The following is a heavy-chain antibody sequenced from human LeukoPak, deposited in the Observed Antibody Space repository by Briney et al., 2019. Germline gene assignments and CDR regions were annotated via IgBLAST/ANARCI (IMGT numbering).Heavy chain of an antibody. J-gene: IGHJ6*02. Sequence: GGSLRLSCAASGFIFSDYSIPWVRQAPGKGLEWVSYISLSGATVYYADSVKGRFTISRDNAKNSLYLQMNSLGDEDTAVYYCATDFGSYYFYGMDVWGQGTTVIVSS. V-gene: IGHV3-48*02. CDR2: ISLSGATV. CDR1: GFIFSDYS. D-gene: IGHD3-3*01. CDR3: ATDFGSYYFYGMDV.